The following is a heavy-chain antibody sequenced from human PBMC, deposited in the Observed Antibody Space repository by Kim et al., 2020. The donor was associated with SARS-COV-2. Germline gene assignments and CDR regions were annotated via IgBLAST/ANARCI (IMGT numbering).Heavy chain of an antibody. Sequence: GGSLRLSCAASGFTFSSYAMSWVRQAPGKGLEWVSAISGSGGSTYYADSVKGRFTISRDNSKNTLYLQMNSPRAEDTAVYYCAKDSRSSSWYGYWGQGTLVTVSS. J-gene: IGHJ4*02. V-gene: IGHV3-23*01. D-gene: IGHD6-13*01. CDR3: AKDSRSSSWYGY. CDR2: ISGSGGST. CDR1: GFTFSSYA.